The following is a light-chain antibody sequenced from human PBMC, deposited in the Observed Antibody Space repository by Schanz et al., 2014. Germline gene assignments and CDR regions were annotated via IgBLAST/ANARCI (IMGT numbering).Light chain of an antibody. CDR3: SSYLGTSTWV. CDR1: ASDVGTYML. J-gene: IGLJ3*02. V-gene: IGLV2-23*01. CDR2: EGS. Sequence: QSALTQPASVSGSPGQSITISCTGAASDVGTYMLVSWYQHHPGRAPKLIIYEGSKRPSGVSNRFSGSLSAYAASLTISGLQAEDEADYYCSSYLGTSTWVFGGWTKVTVL.